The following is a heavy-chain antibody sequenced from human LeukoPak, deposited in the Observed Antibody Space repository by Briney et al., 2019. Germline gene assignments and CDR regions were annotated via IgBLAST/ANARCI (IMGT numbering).Heavy chain of an antibody. Sequence: AGGSLRLSCAASGFTFSNYWMGWVRQAPGKGLEWVANIKQDGSEKRYVDPVKGRFTISRDNARNSLYLQMNSLRAEDTAVYYCAKGGDHWGQGTLVTVSS. CDR1: GFTFSNYW. V-gene: IGHV3-7*01. CDR2: IKQDGSEK. J-gene: IGHJ4*02. CDR3: AKGGDH. D-gene: IGHD3-16*01.